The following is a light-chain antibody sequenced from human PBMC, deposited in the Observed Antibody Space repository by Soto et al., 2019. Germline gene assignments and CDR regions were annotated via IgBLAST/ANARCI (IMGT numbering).Light chain of an antibody. CDR3: QQTYTIPFA. J-gene: IGKJ2*01. CDR2: GAS. Sequence: DMQMTQSHSSLSASVGDRVTITCRPSQTIDNYLNWYQHKPGKAPKLLIYGASTLQSGVSSRFTGSASGTDFTLTIDNLQAEDFATYYCQQTYTIPFAFGQGTKLEI. V-gene: IGKV1-39*01. CDR1: QTIDNY.